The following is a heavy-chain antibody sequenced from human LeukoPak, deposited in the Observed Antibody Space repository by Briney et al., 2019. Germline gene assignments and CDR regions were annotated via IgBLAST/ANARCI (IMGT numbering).Heavy chain of an antibody. J-gene: IGHJ4*02. V-gene: IGHV1-69*13. CDR1: GGTFRSYA. CDR2: IIPIFGTA. D-gene: IGHD1-7*01. CDR3: ASKSGTTGSGFDY. Sequence: ASVKVSCKASGGTFRSYAISWVRQSPGQGLEWMGGIIPIFGTANYAQKFQGRVTITADESTSTAYMELSSLRSEDTAVYYCASKSGTTGSGFDYWGQGTLVTVSS.